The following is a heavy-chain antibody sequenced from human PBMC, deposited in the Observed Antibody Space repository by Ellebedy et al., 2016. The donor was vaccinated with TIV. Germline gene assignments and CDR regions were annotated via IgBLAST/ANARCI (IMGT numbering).Heavy chain of an antibody. CDR2: ISSSGGTI. CDR3: ARDRGGSYFDY. V-gene: IGHV3-48*03. CDR1: GFTFRSYE. Sequence: GESLKISCAASGFTFRSYEMSWVRQAPGKGLEWVLYISSSGGTIYSADSVKGRFAISRDNAKNSLYLQMNSLRAEDTALYYCARDRGGSYFDYWGQGALVTVPS. J-gene: IGHJ4*02. D-gene: IGHD1-26*01.